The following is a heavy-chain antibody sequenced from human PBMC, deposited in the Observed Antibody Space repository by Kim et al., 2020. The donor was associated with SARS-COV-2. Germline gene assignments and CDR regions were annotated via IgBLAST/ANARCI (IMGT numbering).Heavy chain of an antibody. D-gene: IGHD4-4*01. CDR1: GGSISSGGYS. V-gene: IGHV4-30-2*01. J-gene: IGHJ4*02. CDR2: IYHSGST. CDR3: ARGAMTTVTIKAGVYFDY. Sequence: SETLSLTCAVSGGSISSGGYSWSWIRQPPGKGLEWIGYIYHSGSTYYNPSLKSRVTISVDRSKNQFSLKLSSVTAADTAVYYCARGAMTTVTIKAGVYFDYWGQGTLVTVSS.